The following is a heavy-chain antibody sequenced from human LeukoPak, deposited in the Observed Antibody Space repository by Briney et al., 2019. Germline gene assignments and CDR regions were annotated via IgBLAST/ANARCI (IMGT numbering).Heavy chain of an antibody. V-gene: IGHV4-59*12. D-gene: IGHD1-26*01. J-gene: IGHJ3*02. CDR3: ARDTTPLYSGSPNDAFDI. Sequence: SETLSLTCTVSGGSISSYYWSWIRQPPGKVLEWIGYIYYSGSTNYKPSLKSRVTISVDTSKNQFSLKLSSVTAADTAVYYCARDTTPLYSGSPNDAFDIWGQGTMVTVSS. CDR2: IYYSGST. CDR1: GGSISSYY.